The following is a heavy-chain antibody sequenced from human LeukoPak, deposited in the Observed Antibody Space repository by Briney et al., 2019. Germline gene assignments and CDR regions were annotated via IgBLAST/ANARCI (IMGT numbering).Heavy chain of an antibody. V-gene: IGHV3-15*01. D-gene: IGHD6-13*01. CDR3: TTDYTSYSSSWYDAFDI. CDR1: GFTFSNAW. Sequence: PGGSLRLSCAASGFTFSNAWMSWVRQAPGKGLEWVGGFKSKTDGGTTDYAAPVKGRFTISRDDSKNTLYLQMDSLKTEDTAVYYCTTDYTSYSSSWYDAFDIWGQGTMVTVSP. CDR2: FKSKTDGGTT. J-gene: IGHJ3*02.